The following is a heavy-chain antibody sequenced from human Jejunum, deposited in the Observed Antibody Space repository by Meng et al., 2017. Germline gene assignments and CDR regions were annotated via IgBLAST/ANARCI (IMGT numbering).Heavy chain of an antibody. Sequence: GSGPGPVCPPETLSLPLTVSGDSVSSYNYYWSWNRQPPGQGLEGIGYVYYSGHTDYNPSLKRRVTISIDKSTNQFSLRLSSVTAADTAVYYCARVILYSGSYNFDFWGQGTLVTVSS. CDR2: VYYSGHT. V-gene: IGHV4-61*01. CDR1: GDSVSSYNYY. CDR3: ARVILYSGSYNFDF. D-gene: IGHD1-26*01. J-gene: IGHJ4*02.